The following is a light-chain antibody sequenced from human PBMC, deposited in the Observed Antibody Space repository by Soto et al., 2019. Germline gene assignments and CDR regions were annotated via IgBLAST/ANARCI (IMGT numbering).Light chain of an antibody. Sequence: DIPLTQSPSFLSASVGDRVTITCRASQGISSYLAWYQQKPGQAPNLLIYTASTLQSGVPSRFNGSGSGTEFTLTISSLQPEDFATYYCQQLNGYPLTFGGGTKVEIK. CDR3: QQLNGYPLT. J-gene: IGKJ4*01. CDR1: QGISSY. V-gene: IGKV1-9*01. CDR2: TAS.